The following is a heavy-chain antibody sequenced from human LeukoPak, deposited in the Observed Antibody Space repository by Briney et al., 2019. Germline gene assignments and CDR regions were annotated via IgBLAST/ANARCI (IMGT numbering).Heavy chain of an antibody. J-gene: IGHJ4*02. D-gene: IGHD3-22*01. Sequence: NASETLSLTCTVSGGSISSSSYYWGWIRQPPGKGLEWIGSIYYSGSTYYNPSLKSRVTISVDTSKNQFSLKLSSVTAADTAVYYCARHRTIYYDSSGYWVWGQGTLVTVSS. CDR2: IYYSGST. V-gene: IGHV4-39*01. CDR3: ARHRTIYYDSSGYWV. CDR1: GGSISSSSYY.